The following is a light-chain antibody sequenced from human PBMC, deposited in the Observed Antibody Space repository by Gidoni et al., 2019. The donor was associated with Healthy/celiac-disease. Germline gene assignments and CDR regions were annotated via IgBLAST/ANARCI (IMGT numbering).Light chain of an antibody. CDR2: VKN. J-gene: IGLJ1*01. CDR1: SLRSDY. V-gene: IGLV3-19*01. Sequence: SSELTQDPAVSVVLGQTVRITCQGDSLRSDYASWYQQKPGQAPVLVIYVKNNRPSGIPDRFSGSSSGNTASLTITGAQAEDEADYYCNARDSSGNHVFGTGTKVTVL. CDR3: NARDSSGNHV.